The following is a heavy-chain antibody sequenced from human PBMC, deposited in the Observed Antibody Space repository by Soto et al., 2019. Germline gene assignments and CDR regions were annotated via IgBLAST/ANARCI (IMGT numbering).Heavy chain of an antibody. CDR2: INPNSGGT. CDR1: GYTFTGYY. V-gene: IGHV1-2*02. D-gene: IGHD3-22*01. CDR3: ARARDYYDSSGYYSYLYYGMDV. Sequence: ASVKVSCKASGYTFTGYYMHWVRQAPGQGLEWMGWINPNSGGTNYAQKFQGRVTMTRDTSISTAYMELSRLRSDDTAVYYCARARDYYDSSGYYSYLYYGMDVWGQGTTVTAP. J-gene: IGHJ6*02.